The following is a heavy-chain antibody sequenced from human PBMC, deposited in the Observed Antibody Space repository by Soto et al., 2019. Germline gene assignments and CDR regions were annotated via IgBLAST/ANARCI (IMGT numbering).Heavy chain of an antibody. D-gene: IGHD2-15*01. V-gene: IGHV4-31*03. Sequence: QVQLQESGPGLVKPSQTLSLTCTVSGGSISSGGYYWSWIRQHPGKGLEWIGYIYYSGSTYYNPSLKSRVTISVDTSKNPLYLMLSSVTAADTAVYCCARSWSVGWFDPWGQGTLVTVSS. J-gene: IGHJ5*02. CDR3: ARSWSVGWFDP. CDR2: IYYSGST. CDR1: GGSISSGGYY.